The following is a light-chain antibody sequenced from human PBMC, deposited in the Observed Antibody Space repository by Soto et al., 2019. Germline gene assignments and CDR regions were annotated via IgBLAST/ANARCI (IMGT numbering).Light chain of an antibody. CDR2: AAS. CDR1: QSVASSH. CDR3: QQYGSSPYT. J-gene: IGKJ2*01. V-gene: IGKV3-20*01. Sequence: EIVLTQSPGTLSLSPGERATLSCRASQSVASSHLAWYQQKPGQAPRLLIFAASHRATGIPDRFSGSVSGTDFTLTISRLEPEDFAVYSCQQYGSSPYTFGPGTKLEI.